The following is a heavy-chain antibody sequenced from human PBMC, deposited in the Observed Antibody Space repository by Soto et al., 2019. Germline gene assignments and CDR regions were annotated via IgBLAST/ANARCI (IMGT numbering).Heavy chain of an antibody. Sequence: SVKVSCKASGGTFSSYAISWVRQAPGQGLEWMGGIIPIFGTANYAQKFQGRVTITADESTSTAYMELSSLRSEDTAVSYCASRLRFLEWSHRGYYGMDVWGQGTTVTVSS. D-gene: IGHD3-3*01. J-gene: IGHJ6*02. V-gene: IGHV1-69*13. CDR2: IIPIFGTA. CDR1: GGTFSSYA. CDR3: ASRLRFLEWSHRGYYGMDV.